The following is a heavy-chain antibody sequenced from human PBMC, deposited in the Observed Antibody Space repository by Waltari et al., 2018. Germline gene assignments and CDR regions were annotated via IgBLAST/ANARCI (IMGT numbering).Heavy chain of an antibody. CDR2: IIPIFGTA. Sequence: QVQLVQSGAEVKKPGSSVKVSCKASGGTFSSYAISWVRQAPGQGLEWMGGIIPIFGTANYAQKFQGRVTITADKATSTAYMELSSLRSEDTAVYYCARGVHTGRQLVLREATTWFDPWGQGTLVTVSS. V-gene: IGHV1-69*14. D-gene: IGHD6-13*01. J-gene: IGHJ5*02. CDR1: GGTFSSYA. CDR3: ARGVHTGRQLVLREATTWFDP.